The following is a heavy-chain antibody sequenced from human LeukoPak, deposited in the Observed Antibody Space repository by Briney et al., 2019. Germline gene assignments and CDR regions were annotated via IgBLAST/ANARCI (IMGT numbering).Heavy chain of an antibody. CDR3: AKDRDYYDSSGYYPFDY. CDR2: ISGSGGST. J-gene: IGHJ4*02. CDR1: GFTFSSYA. D-gene: IGHD3-22*01. V-gene: IGHV3-23*01. Sequence: PGGSLRLSCAASGFTFSSYAMSWVRQAPGKGLEWVSAISGSGGSTYYADSVKGRFTISRDNSKNTLYLQMNSLRAEDTAVYYCAKDRDYYDSSGYYPFDYWGQGTLVTVSS.